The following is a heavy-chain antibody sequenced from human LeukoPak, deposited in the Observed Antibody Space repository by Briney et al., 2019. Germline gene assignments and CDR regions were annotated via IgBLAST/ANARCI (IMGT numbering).Heavy chain of an antibody. CDR1: GYIFTSYV. CDR2: IIPIFGTA. D-gene: IGHD1-26*01. Sequence: ASVKVSCKASGYIFTSYVLHWVRQAPGQGLEWMGRIIPIFGTANYAQKFQGRVTITADESTSTAYMELSSLRSEDTAVYYCARDLSSPGDFDYWGQGTLVTVSS. CDR3: ARDLSSPGDFDY. V-gene: IGHV1-69*13. J-gene: IGHJ4*02.